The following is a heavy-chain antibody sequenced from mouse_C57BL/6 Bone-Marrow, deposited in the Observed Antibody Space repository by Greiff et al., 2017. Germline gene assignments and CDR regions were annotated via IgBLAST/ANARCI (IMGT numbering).Heavy chain of an antibody. J-gene: IGHJ4*01. Sequence: EVQRVESGGGLVKPGGSLKLSCAASGFTFSSYTMSWVRQTPEKRLEWVATISGGGGNTYYPDSVKGRFTISRDNAKNTLYLQMRSLRAEATALYYCARGGDYYAMDDWGQGTSVTVSS. V-gene: IGHV5-9*01. CDR1: GFTFSSYT. CDR2: ISGGGGNT. CDR3: ARGGDYYAMDD.